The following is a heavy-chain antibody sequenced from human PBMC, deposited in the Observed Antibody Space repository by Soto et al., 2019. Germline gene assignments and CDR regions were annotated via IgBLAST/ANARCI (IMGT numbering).Heavy chain of an antibody. CDR2: IYYTGST. CDR1: GYFVNIDGLY. Sequence: PSETLSLTCAVSGYFVNIDGLYWSWILQPPGKGLEWIGYIYYTGSTNYSPSLKSQVTISLDTSKNQFSLKLNSVSAADTAVYYCARGSRTSGWYFNQWGQGTLVTVSS. J-gene: IGHJ4*02. V-gene: IGHV4-61*08. CDR3: ARGSRTSGWYFNQ. D-gene: IGHD6-19*01.